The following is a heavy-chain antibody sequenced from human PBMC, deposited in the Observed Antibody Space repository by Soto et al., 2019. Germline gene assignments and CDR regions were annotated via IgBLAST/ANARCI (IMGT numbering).Heavy chain of an antibody. CDR3: SRIAVSGPRTGFDY. CDR1: GGSISNSSYL. J-gene: IGHJ4*02. CDR2: VSHIGST. D-gene: IGHD6-19*01. Sequence: SLTCSVSGGSISNSSYLWGWVRQPPGKGLQWIGSVSHIGSTNYNPSLKSRLTISVGTSKTQSSLRLDSVTAADTAVYYCSRIAVSGPRTGFDYWGQGILVTVSS. V-gene: IGHV4-39*01.